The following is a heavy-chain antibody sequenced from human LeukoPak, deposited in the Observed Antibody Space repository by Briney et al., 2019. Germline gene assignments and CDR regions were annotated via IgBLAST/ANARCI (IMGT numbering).Heavy chain of an antibody. CDR1: GFTFSSYG. J-gene: IGHJ4*02. D-gene: IGHD3-10*01. Sequence: GGSLRLSCAASGFTFSSYGMHWVRQAPGKGLEWVAFIRYDGSNKYYADSVKGRFTISRDNSKNTLYLQMNSLRAEDTAVYYCARDRMWGVESEDYWGQGTLVTVSS. V-gene: IGHV3-30*02. CDR2: IRYDGSNK. CDR3: ARDRMWGVESEDY.